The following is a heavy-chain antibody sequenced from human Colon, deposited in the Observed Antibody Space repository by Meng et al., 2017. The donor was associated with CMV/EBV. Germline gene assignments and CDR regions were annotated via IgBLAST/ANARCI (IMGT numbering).Heavy chain of an antibody. CDR2: INHRGST. Sequence: SETLSLTCTVSGGSISSDYWSWIRQPPGKGLEWIGYINHRGSTDYNPSLKSRVTMSVDTSKNQFSLKLTSVTATDTAVYYCARAPEPLGYYGMDVWGQGTTVTVSS. V-gene: IGHV4-59*01. J-gene: IGHJ6*02. CDR1: GGSISSDY. CDR3: ARAPEPLGYYGMDV. D-gene: IGHD3-3*02.